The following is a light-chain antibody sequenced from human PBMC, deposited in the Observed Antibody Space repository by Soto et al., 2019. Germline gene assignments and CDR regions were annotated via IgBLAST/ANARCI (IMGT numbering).Light chain of an antibody. CDR3: QQYGSSRALT. Sequence: EIVMTQSPATLSVSPGERATLSCRASQSVGSSLAWYQQKLGQVPRLLIYDASTRASGIPARFSGSGSGTEFTLTISSLQSEDFAVYYCQQYGSSRALTFGGGTKVDIK. CDR2: DAS. CDR1: QSVGSS. J-gene: IGKJ4*01. V-gene: IGKV3-15*01.